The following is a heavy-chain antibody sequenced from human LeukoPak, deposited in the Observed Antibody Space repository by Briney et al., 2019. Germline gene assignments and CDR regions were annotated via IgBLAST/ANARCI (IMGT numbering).Heavy chain of an antibody. V-gene: IGHV4-59*12. CDR1: GGSISGYY. J-gene: IGHJ4*02. CDR2: IYSSGST. Sequence: SETLSLTCTVSGGSISGYYWSWIRQPPGKGLEWIGYIYSSGSTNYNPSLKSRVTISVDTSKNQFSLKLSSVTAADTAVYYCARAYSGYDSRGEFDYWGQGTLVTVSS. D-gene: IGHD5-12*01. CDR3: ARAYSGYDSRGEFDY.